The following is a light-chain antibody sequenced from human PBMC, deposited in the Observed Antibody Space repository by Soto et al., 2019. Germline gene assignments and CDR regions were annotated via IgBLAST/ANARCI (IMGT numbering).Light chain of an antibody. CDR2: EVS. CDR1: SSDVGGYNY. V-gene: IGLV2-14*01. J-gene: IGLJ3*02. CDR3: SSYTSSSTRV. Sequence: QSALTQPASVSGSRGQSITISCTGTSSDVGGYNYVSWYQQHPGKAPKLMIYEVSNRPSGVSNRFSGSKSGNTASLTISGLQAEDEADCYCSSYTSSSTRVFGGGTKVTVL.